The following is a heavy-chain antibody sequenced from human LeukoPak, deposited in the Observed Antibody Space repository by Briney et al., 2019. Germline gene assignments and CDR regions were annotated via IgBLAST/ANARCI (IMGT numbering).Heavy chain of an antibody. CDR3: AKYGDYSYFDY. CDR2: IWYDGSNK. D-gene: IGHD4-17*01. J-gene: IGHJ4*02. V-gene: IGHV3-33*06. Sequence: GGSLRLSCAASGFTFSSYGMHWVRQAPGKGLDWVAVIWYDGSNKYYADSVKGRFTISRDNSKNTLYLQMNSLRAEDTAVYYCAKYGDYSYFDYWGQGTLVTVSS. CDR1: GFTFSSYG.